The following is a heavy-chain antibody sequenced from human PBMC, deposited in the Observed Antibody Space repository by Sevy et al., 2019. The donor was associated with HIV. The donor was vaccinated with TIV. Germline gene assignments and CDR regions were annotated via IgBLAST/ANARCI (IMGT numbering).Heavy chain of an antibody. CDR1: GYTFTSYG. CDR2: ISAYNGNT. J-gene: IGHJ4*02. CDR3: ARSYCSSTSCYRGFDY. D-gene: IGHD2-2*01. V-gene: IGHV1-18*01. Sequence: ASVKVSCKASGYTFTSYGISWVRQAPGQGLEWMGWISAYNGNTNYAQKLQGRVTMTTDTSTCTAYMELRSLRSDDTAVYYCARSYCSSTSCYRGFDYWGQGTLVTVSS.